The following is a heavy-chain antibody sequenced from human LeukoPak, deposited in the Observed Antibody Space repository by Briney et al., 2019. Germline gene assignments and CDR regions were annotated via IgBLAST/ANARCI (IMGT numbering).Heavy chain of an antibody. D-gene: IGHD1-1*01. CDR1: GFTFGNYW. Sequence: QSGGSLRLSCAVSGFTFGNYWMSWVRQTPGQGAEWVANIKRDGSERYYVDSVKGRFTISRDNAKSSLFLEMSSLRVEDTGVYYCARTTSFMFYYWGQGTLVTVSS. V-gene: IGHV3-7*03. J-gene: IGHJ4*02. CDR2: IKRDGSER. CDR3: ARTTSFMFYY.